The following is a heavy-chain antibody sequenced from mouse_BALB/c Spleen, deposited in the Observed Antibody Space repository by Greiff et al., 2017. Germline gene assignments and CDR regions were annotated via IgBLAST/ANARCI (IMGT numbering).Heavy chain of an antibody. CDR1: GFSLTSYD. CDR2: IWTGGGT. J-gene: IGHJ2*01. D-gene: IGHD2-1*01. Sequence: VNVVESGPGLVAPSQSLSITCTVSGFSLTSYDISWIRQPPGKGLEWLGVIWTGGGTNYNSAFMSRLSISKDNSKSQVFLKMNSLQTDDTAIYYCVRDGSYGNYYYFDYWGQGTTLTVSS. CDR3: VRDGSYGNYYYFDY. V-gene: IGHV2-9-2*01.